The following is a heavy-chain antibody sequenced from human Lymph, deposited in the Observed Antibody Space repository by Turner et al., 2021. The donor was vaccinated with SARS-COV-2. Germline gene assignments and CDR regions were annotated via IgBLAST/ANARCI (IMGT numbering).Heavy chain of an antibody. V-gene: IGHV3-21*01. CDR2: ISRSSTNI. Sequence: EVQLLESGGGLVKPGVSLTLSCAASGFTFSTYSMNWVRQAPGKGLEWVSSISRSSTNIYYADSVKGRFTISRDNAKNSLYLQMNSLRAEDTAVYYCARDPLVEMPTVFVTLDYWGQGTLVTVSS. CDR1: GFTFSTYS. D-gene: IGHD4-4*01. J-gene: IGHJ4*02. CDR3: ARDPLVEMPTVFVTLDY.